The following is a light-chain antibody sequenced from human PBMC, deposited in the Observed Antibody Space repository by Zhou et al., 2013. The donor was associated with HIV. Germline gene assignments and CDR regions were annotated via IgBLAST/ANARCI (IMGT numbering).Light chain of an antibody. J-gene: IGKJ3*01. V-gene: IGKV1-NL1*01. CDR2: AAS. CDR1: QGIKNS. Sequence: DIQMTQSPSSLSASVGDRVTITCRASQGIKNSLAWYQQKPGKAPKLLLYAASRLEIGVPSRFSGSVSGTDYTLTISSLQPEDFATYYCQQYYGTSSPPTFGPGTKVDLK. CDR3: QQYYGTSSPPT.